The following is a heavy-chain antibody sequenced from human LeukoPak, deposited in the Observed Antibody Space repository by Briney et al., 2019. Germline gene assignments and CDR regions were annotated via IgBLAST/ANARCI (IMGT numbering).Heavy chain of an antibody. Sequence: GGSLRLSCAASGFSFSIYEMSWVRQAPGKGLEWISYISSSGTTIYYADSVKGRFTISRDNAKNSLYLQMNSLRAEDTAVYYCARDNGGYPYYFDYWGQGTLVTVSS. V-gene: IGHV3-48*03. CDR3: ARDNGGYPYYFDY. J-gene: IGHJ4*02. CDR2: ISSSGTTI. D-gene: IGHD1-26*01. CDR1: GFSFSIYE.